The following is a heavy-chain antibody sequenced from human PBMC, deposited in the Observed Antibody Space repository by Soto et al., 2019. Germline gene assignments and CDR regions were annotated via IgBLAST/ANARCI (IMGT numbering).Heavy chain of an antibody. CDR1: GYTFTSYA. CDR3: ARTGEQWLIFDY. J-gene: IGHJ4*02. Sequence: ASVKVSCKASGYTFTSYAMHWVRQAPGQRLEWMGWINAGNGNTKYSQKFQGRVTITRDTSASTAYMELSSLRSEDTAVYYCARTGEQWLIFDYWGQGTLVTVSS. D-gene: IGHD6-19*01. CDR2: INAGNGNT. V-gene: IGHV1-3*01.